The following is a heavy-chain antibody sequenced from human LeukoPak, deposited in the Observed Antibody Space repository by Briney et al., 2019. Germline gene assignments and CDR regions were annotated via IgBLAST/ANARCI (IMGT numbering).Heavy chain of an antibody. CDR2: IIPIFGTA. CDR1: GGTFSSYA. V-gene: IGHV1-69*05. Sequence: ASVKVSCKASGGTFSSYAISWVRQAPGQGLEWMGGIIPIFGTANYAQKFQGRVTITTDESTSTAYMEQSSLRSEDTAVYYCASGYSYGYCFDYWGQGTLVTVSS. CDR3: ASGYSYGYCFDY. D-gene: IGHD5-18*01. J-gene: IGHJ4*02.